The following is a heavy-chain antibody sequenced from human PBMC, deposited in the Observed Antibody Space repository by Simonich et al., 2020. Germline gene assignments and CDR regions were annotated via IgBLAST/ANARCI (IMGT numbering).Heavy chain of an antibody. V-gene: IGHV5-51*01. D-gene: IGHD1-1*01. Sequence: EVQLVQSGAEVKKPGESLKISCKGSGYSFTSYWIGWVRQRPGKGLAWFGIIVPGAADTRSSPSFQGQVTISAYKSISTAYLQWSSLKASDTAMYYCARQLNDFDIWGQGTMVTVSS. CDR3: ARQLNDFDI. J-gene: IGHJ3*02. CDR1: GYSFTSYW. CDR2: IVPGAADT.